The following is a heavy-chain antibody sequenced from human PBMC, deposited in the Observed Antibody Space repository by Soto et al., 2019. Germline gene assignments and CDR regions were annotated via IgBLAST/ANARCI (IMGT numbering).Heavy chain of an antibody. CDR3: ARGREAARPYYYYYGMDV. D-gene: IGHD6-6*01. Sequence: QVQLVQSGAEVKKPGSSVKVSCKASGGTFSSYAISWVRQAPGQGLEWMGGIIPIFGTANYAQKFQGRVTITADXXTXTXCMELSSLRSEDTAVYYCARGREAARPYYYYYGMDVWGQGTTVTVSS. CDR2: IIPIFGTA. J-gene: IGHJ6*02. CDR1: GGTFSSYA. V-gene: IGHV1-69*12.